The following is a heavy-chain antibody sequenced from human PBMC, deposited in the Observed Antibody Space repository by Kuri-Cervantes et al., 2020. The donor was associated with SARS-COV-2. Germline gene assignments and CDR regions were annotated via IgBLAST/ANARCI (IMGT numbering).Heavy chain of an antibody. CDR3: ARGLRWESHAFDI. Sequence: GESLKISCAASGFTFSSYSMNWVRQAPGKGLEWVSSINSSSSYIYYADSVKGRFTISRDNAKNSLYLQMNSLRAEDTAVYYCARGLRWESHAFDIWGQGTMVTVSS. CDR2: INSSSSYI. J-gene: IGHJ3*02. CDR1: GFTFSSYS. V-gene: IGHV3-21*01. D-gene: IGHD4-23*01.